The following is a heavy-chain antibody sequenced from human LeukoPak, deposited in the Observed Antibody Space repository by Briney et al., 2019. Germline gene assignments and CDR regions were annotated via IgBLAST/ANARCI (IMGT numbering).Heavy chain of an antibody. CDR3: AREGVRNDEDVFDI. D-gene: IGHD1-1*01. CDR2: INPNSGGT. Sequence: GASVKVSCKASGYTFSDYYMHWVRQTPGQELEWMGWINPNSGGTHYAQKFQGRVTMTRDTSISTAYMDLSRLKSDDTAVYYCAREGVRNDEDVFDIWGQGTMVTVSS. V-gene: IGHV1-2*02. CDR1: GYTFSDYY. J-gene: IGHJ3*02.